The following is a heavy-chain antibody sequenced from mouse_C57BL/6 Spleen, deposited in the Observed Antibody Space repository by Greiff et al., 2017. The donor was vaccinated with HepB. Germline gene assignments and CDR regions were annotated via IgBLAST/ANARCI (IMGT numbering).Heavy chain of an antibody. CDR1: GFTFSDYG. CDR2: ISSGSSTI. Sequence: EVQLVESGGGLVKPGGSLKLSCAASGFTFSDYGMHWVRQAPEKGLEWVAYISSGSSTIYYADTVKGRFTISRDNAKNTLFLQMTSLRSEDTAMYYCARDSYDYAMDYWGQGTSVTVSS. V-gene: IGHV5-17*01. CDR3: ARDSYDYAMDY. J-gene: IGHJ4*01. D-gene: IGHD1-1*01.